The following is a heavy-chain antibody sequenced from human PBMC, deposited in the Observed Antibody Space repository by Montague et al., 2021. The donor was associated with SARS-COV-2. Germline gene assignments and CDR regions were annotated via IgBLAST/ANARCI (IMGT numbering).Heavy chain of an antibody. D-gene: IGHD3-22*01. J-gene: IGHJ3*02. CDR1: GFTFSSYG. Sequence: SLRLSCAASGFTFSSYGMNWVRQAPGKGLEWVSAISSSSSNIYYADSVKGRFTISRDNAKNSLYLQMNSLRAEDTAVYYCASDTVATMKVVDDGDHAFDNWGQGTMVTVSS. V-gene: IGHV3-21*01. CDR2: ISSSSSNI. CDR3: ASDTVATMKVVDDGDHAFDN.